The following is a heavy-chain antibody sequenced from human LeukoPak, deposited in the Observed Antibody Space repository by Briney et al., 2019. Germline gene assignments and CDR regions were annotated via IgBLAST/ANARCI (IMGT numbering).Heavy chain of an antibody. CDR2: INPNSGGT. CDR1: GYTFTGYY. D-gene: IGHD1-26*01. V-gene: IGHV1-2*04. J-gene: IGHJ5*02. Sequence: ASVKVSCKASGYTFTGYYMHWVRQAPGQGLEWMGWINPNSGGTNYAQKFQGWVTMTRDTSISTAYMELSRLRSDDTAVYYCARDRRNMGATGGPFNWFDPWGQGTLVTVSS. CDR3: ARDRRNMGATGGPFNWFDP.